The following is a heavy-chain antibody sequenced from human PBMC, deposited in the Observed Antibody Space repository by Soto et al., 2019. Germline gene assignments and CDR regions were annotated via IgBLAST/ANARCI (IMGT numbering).Heavy chain of an antibody. Sequence: QVQLVQSGAELKKPGSSVRVSCKASGGTFSTYAVSWVRQAPGQGLEWIGGIIPIFRAANFAQKFQGRVTITADESTSTAYMELRSLSSADTAVYYCASGRRGYSYGYVFYGLDVWGQGTTVTVSS. CDR1: GGTFSTYA. CDR2: IIPIFRAA. V-gene: IGHV1-69*01. CDR3: ASGRRGYSYGYVFYGLDV. D-gene: IGHD5-18*01. J-gene: IGHJ6*02.